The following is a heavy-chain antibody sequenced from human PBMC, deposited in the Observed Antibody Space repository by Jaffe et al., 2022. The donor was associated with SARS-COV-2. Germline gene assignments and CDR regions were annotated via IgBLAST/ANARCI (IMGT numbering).Heavy chain of an antibody. CDR3: SRVVTSRAGGY. V-gene: IGHV3-49*03. J-gene: IGHJ4*02. Sequence: EVQLVESGGGLVQPGRSLRLSYTASGFTFDDYSMSWFRQAPGKGLEWVAFIRSRAHGGTTEYAASVKGRFTISRDDSKNIAYLQMNSLKTEDTAVYYCSRVVTSRAGGYWGQGTLVTVSS. CDR2: IRSRAHGGTT. D-gene: IGHD2-2*01. CDR1: GFTFDDYS.